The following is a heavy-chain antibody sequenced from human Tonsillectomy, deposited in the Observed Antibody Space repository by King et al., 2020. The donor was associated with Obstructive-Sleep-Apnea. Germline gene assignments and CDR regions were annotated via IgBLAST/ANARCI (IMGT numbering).Heavy chain of an antibody. V-gene: IGHV4-39*07. J-gene: IGHJ4*01. CDR2: IYHSGET. Sequence: QLQESGPGLVKPSETLSLTCSVSGDSVSSSRYYWGWIRQPPGQGLEWIVSIYHSGETFNNPSLRSRLTISVDTSRNQFSLELCSVTAPDTAVYYCTGSRGRPDYWGHGTLVTVSS. D-gene: IGHD2-15*01. CDR1: GDSVSSSRYY. CDR3: TGSRGRPDY.